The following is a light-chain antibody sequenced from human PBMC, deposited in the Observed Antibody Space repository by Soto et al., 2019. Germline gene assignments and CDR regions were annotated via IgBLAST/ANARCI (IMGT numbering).Light chain of an antibody. V-gene: IGKV3-20*01. CDR1: QSVISSY. CDR2: GAS. Sequence: EIVLTQSPGTLSLSAGERATLSFSASQSVISSYLAWYQQQPGQAPRLLLFGASRRATCIPDTFSGSGSGTNFTLTISSLEPEDFVVYYCQQYGKLHRTFGQGTKVDIK. J-gene: IGKJ1*01. CDR3: QQYGKLHRT.